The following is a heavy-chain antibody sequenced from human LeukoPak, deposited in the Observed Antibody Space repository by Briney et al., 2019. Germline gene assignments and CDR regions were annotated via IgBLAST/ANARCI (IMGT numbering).Heavy chain of an antibody. CDR3: TRVRGNSYGYFDQ. D-gene: IGHD5-18*01. CDR1: GLTISGYW. V-gene: IGHV3-74*01. CDR2: INGDASST. J-gene: IGHJ4*02. Sequence: GGSLRLSCAASGLTISGYWMHRVRQGPGKRLVWVSRINGDASSTSYADSVKGRFTISRDNAKNTLYLQTNSLRAEDTGVYYCTRVRGNSYGYFDQWGQGTLVTVSS.